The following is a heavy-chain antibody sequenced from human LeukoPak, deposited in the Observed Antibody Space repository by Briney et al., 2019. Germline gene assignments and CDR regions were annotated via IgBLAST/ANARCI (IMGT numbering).Heavy chain of an antibody. CDR1: GYTFTGYY. Sequence: ASVKVSCKASGYTFTGYYMHWVRQAPGQGLEWMGWINPNSGGANYAQKFQGRVTMTRDTSISTGYMELSSLRSDDTAVYYCARSSDYSNQHNDYWGQGTLVTVSS. CDR2: INPNSGGA. J-gene: IGHJ4*02. CDR3: ARSSDYSNQHNDY. D-gene: IGHD4-11*01. V-gene: IGHV1-2*02.